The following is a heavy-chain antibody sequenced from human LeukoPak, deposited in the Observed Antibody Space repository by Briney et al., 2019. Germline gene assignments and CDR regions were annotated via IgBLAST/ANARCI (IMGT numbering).Heavy chain of an antibody. J-gene: IGHJ6*03. CDR1: GDSISSSNSY. CDR3: ARDPANWNYGPENYYYYMDV. CDR2: LYYSGSS. D-gene: IGHD1-7*01. Sequence: SETLSLTCTVSGDSISSSNSYRGWIRQPPGKGLERIGSLYYSGSSYYNPSLKSRVTISADTSKNQFSLKLTSVTAADTAVYYCARDPANWNYGPENYYYYMDVWGKGTTVTVSS. V-gene: IGHV4-39*02.